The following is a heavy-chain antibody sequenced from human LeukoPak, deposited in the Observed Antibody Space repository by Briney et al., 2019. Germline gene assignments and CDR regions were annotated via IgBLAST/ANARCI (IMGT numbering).Heavy chain of an antibody. Sequence: SETLSLTCTVSGGSVSSGSYYWSWIRQPPGKGLEWIGYIYYSGSTNYNPSLKSRVTISVDTSKNQFSLKLSSVTAADTAVYYCARDRVAAAGSFDYWGQGTLVTVSS. J-gene: IGHJ4*02. D-gene: IGHD6-13*01. V-gene: IGHV4-61*01. CDR2: IYYSGST. CDR1: GGSVSSGSYY. CDR3: ARDRVAAAGSFDY.